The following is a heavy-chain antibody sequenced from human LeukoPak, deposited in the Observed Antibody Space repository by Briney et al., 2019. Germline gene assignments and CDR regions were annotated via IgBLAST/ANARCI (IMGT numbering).Heavy chain of an antibody. CDR2: VYYSGST. CDR3: ARRLTRPERFDS. CDR1: GGSVRSDGFY. J-gene: IGHJ4*02. D-gene: IGHD3-9*01. Sequence: SETLSLTYTVSGGSVRSDGFYWTWIRQPPGKGLDWIGYVYYSGSTNYNPSLKSRVTISLDASKNQFSLKLNSVTAADTAVFYCARRLTRPERFDSWGQGTLVTVSS. V-gene: IGHV4-61*08.